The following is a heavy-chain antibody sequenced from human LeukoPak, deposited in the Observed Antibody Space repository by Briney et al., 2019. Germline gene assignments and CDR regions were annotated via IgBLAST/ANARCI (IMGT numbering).Heavy chain of an antibody. J-gene: IGHJ3*02. Sequence: SETLSLTCTVSGYSISSGYYWGWIRQPPGKGLEWIGSIYHSGSTYYNPSLKSRVTISVDTSKNQFSLKLSSVTAADTAVYYCARVLYQLQVQINAFDIWSQGTMVTISS. CDR1: GYSISSGYY. CDR3: ARVLYQLQVQINAFDI. CDR2: IYHSGST. V-gene: IGHV4-38-2*02. D-gene: IGHD6-6*01.